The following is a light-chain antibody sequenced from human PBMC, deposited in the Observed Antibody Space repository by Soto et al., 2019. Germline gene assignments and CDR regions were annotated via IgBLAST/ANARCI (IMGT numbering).Light chain of an antibody. CDR2: VTS. Sequence: IQMTQSPSSLSASVGDTVTITCRASQNIGNFVHWYQQQPGKAPKLVIYVTSTLQSGVPSRFRGSGEQTNFTLTISSLQPEDIGTYFCQQSYSAPRITFGPGTKVDIK. CDR3: QQSYSAPRIT. V-gene: IGKV1-39*01. CDR1: QNIGNF. J-gene: IGKJ3*01.